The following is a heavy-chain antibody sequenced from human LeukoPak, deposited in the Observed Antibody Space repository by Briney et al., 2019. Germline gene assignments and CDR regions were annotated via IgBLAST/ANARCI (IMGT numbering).Heavy chain of an antibody. Sequence: PSETLSLTCTVSGGSISSYYWSWIRQPPGKGLEWIGYIYYSGSTNYNPSLKSRVTISVDTSKNQFSLKLSSVTAADTAVYYCARGAGYCSGGSCYGYFDYWGQGTLVTVSS. J-gene: IGHJ4*02. CDR1: GGSISSYY. D-gene: IGHD2-15*01. CDR2: IYYSGST. V-gene: IGHV4-59*01. CDR3: ARGAGYCSGGSCYGYFDY.